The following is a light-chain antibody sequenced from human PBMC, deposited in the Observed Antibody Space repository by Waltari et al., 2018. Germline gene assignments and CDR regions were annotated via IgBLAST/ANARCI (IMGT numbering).Light chain of an antibody. CDR3: QSFDTKNVV. V-gene: IGLV6-57*01. J-gene: IGLJ3*02. Sequence: FVLTQPHSVSESPGKTLTISCTRSNGNIASNYVQWYQHRPGSSPATVIYEDDQRPPGVTDRSSASVDSSSNSASLTISGLKTEDEADYYCQSFDTKNVVFGGGTRLTVL. CDR1: NGNIASNY. CDR2: EDD.